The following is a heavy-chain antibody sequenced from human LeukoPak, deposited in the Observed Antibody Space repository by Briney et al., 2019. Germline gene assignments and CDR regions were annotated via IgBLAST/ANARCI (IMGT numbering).Heavy chain of an antibody. CDR3: ARVDRGCSGGGCYSTLDY. D-gene: IGHD2-15*01. J-gene: IGHJ4*02. Sequence: PSETLSLTCTVSGGSISSYYWSWIRQPAGKGLEWIGRIYTSGSTNYNPSLKSRVTMSVDKSKNQFSLKLSSVTAADTAVYYCARVDRGCSGGGCYSTLDYWGQGTLVTVSS. V-gene: IGHV4-4*07. CDR2: IYTSGST. CDR1: GGSISSYY.